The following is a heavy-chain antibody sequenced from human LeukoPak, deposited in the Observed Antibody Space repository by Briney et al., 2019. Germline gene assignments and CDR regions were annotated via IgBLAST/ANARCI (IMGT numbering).Heavy chain of an antibody. CDR2: INPSGGST. J-gene: IGHJ6*03. V-gene: IGHV1-46*01. D-gene: IGHD3-10*01. CDR1: GYTFTSYY. Sequence: ASVKVSCKASGYTFTSYYMHWVRQAPGQGLEWMGIINPSGGSTSYAQKFQGRVTMTRDMSTSTDYMELSSLRSEDTAVYYCARGMVRGVIMTYYYYYYYMDVWGKGTTVTISS. CDR3: ARGMVRGVIMTYYYYYYYMDV.